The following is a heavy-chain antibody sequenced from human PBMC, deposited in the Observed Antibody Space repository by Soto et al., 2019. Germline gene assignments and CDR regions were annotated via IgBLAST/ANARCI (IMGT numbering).Heavy chain of an antibody. CDR3: ARDWSSSWYSGSGYSYMDV. V-gene: IGHV1-18*01. Sequence: QVQLVQSGAEVKKPGASVKVSCKASGYTFTSYGISWVRQAPGQGLEWMGWISAYNGNTNYAQKLQGRVTMTTDTSRRTAYMELRSLRNDDTAVYYCARDWSSSWYSGSGYSYMDVWGKGTTVTVSS. CDR1: GYTFTSYG. D-gene: IGHD6-13*01. J-gene: IGHJ6*03. CDR2: ISAYNGNT.